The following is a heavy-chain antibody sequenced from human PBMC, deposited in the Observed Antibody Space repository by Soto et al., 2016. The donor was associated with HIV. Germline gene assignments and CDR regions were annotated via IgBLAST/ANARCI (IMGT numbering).Heavy chain of an antibody. V-gene: IGHV4-61*02. CDR2: IYISGST. CDR1: GGSINSGIYY. Sequence: QVRLQESGPGLVKPSQTLSLTCTVSGGSINSGIYYWSWIRQPAGKGLEWIGRIYISGSTNYNPSLKSRVIISVDTSKNHFSLKLSSVTAADTAVYYCARETIVVVTAATRWFDPWGQGTLVTVSS. J-gene: IGHJ5*02. D-gene: IGHD2-15*01. CDR3: ARETIVVVTAATRWFDP.